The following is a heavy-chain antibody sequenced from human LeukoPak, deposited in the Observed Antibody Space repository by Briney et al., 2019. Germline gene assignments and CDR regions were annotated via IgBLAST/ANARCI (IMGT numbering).Heavy chain of an antibody. V-gene: IGHV4-4*09. Sequence: SETLSLTCTVSGGSISSYYWSWIRQPPGKGLEWIGYIYTSGSTNYNPSLKSRVTMSVDTSKNQFSLKLSSVTAADTAVYYCARQGDSSGYYDDAFDIWGQGTMVTVSS. CDR1: GGSISSYY. CDR2: IYTSGST. CDR3: ARQGDSSGYYDDAFDI. D-gene: IGHD3-22*01. J-gene: IGHJ3*02.